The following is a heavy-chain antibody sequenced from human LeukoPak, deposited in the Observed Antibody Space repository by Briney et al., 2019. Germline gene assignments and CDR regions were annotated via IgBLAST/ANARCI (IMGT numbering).Heavy chain of an antibody. Sequence: GGSLRLSCAASGFTFSSYSMNWVRQAPGKGLEWISYIGISSSNTKYADSVKGRFTITRDNAKNSLYLQMNSLRAEDTANYYCARRARDFGDSHAFDVWGQGTMVTVSS. CDR3: ARRARDFGDSHAFDV. CDR1: GFTFSSYS. D-gene: IGHD4-17*01. J-gene: IGHJ3*01. V-gene: IGHV3-48*04. CDR2: IGISSSNT.